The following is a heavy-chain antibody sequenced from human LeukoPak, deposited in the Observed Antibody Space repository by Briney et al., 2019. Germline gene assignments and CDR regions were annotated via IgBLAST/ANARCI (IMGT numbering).Heavy chain of an antibody. J-gene: IGHJ4*02. CDR3: AKDIQGSY. CDR2: IYSSGDT. V-gene: IGHV3-53*01. Sequence: GGSLRLSCTASGFTVRTNYMSWVRQAPGKGLEWVSVIYSSGDTYYADSVKGRFTISRDNSKNTVYLQMNSLRAEDTAIYYCAKDIQGSYWGQGTLVTVSS. D-gene: IGHD2-21*01. CDR1: GFTVRTNY.